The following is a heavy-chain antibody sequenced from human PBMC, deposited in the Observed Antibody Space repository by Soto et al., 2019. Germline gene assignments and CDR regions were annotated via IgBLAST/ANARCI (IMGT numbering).Heavy chain of an antibody. CDR1: GFTFTTFG. V-gene: IGHV3-30*18. D-gene: IGHD4-17*01. CDR3: AKDLQAYGDSNGYYYGRDA. Sequence: QVQLVESGVGVVQPGGSLRLSCTATGFTFTTFGIHWVRKAPGKALEWVALLSYDGHNKYYSDSVKGRLTLSRDNYKNTLSLQINSLRAEYTAVYYCAKDLQAYGDSNGYYYGRDAWGQGSTFSVS. CDR2: LSYDGHNK. J-gene: IGHJ6*02.